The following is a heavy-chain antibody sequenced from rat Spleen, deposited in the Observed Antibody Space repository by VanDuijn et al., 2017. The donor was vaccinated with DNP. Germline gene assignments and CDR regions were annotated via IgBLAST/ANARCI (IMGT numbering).Heavy chain of an antibody. CDR1: GFTFSDYY. Sequence: EVQLVESGGGLVQPGTSLKLSCAASGFTFSDYYMAWVRQAPTKGLEWVASISTSGEYTHYRDSVKGRFTISRDNAQDTQYLQMDSLRPEDTATYYCATGVYGGYEDWFANWGQGTLVTVSS. D-gene: IGHD1-11*01. V-gene: IGHV5S23*01. CDR2: ISTSGEYT. CDR3: ATGVYGGYEDWFAN. J-gene: IGHJ3*01.